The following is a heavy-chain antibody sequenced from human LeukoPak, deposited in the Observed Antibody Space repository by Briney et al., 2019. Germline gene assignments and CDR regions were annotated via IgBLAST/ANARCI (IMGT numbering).Heavy chain of an antibody. D-gene: IGHD5-24*01. CDR3: ARIGYNHYFDY. J-gene: IGHJ4*02. V-gene: IGHV1-2*04. CDR2: INPNSGGT. Sequence: ASVKVSCKASGYTFNDYYLHWVRQAPGQGLEWMGWINPNSGGTNYAQTFQGWVTMTRDTSITTAYMELSRLRSDDTAVYYCARIGYNHYFDYWGQGTLVTVSS. CDR1: GYTFNDYY.